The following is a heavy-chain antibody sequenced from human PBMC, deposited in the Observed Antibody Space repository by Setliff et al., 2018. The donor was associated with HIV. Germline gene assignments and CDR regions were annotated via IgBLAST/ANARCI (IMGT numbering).Heavy chain of an antibody. CDR2: IKQDGSER. J-gene: IGHJ3*02. V-gene: IGHV3-7*01. CDR1: GFTVSGYW. Sequence: PGGSLRLSCAASGFTVSGYWMSWVRQAPGKGLEWVANIKQDGSERYYVDSVKGRFTISRDNTNNSLYLHMNSLRAEDTAVYYCARAAAYFNFWTGYHPHAFDIWGQGTMVTV. D-gene: IGHD3-3*01. CDR3: ARAAAYFNFWTGYHPHAFDI.